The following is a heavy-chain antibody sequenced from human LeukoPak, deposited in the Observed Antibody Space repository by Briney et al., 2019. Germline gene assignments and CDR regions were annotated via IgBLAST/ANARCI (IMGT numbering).Heavy chain of an antibody. Sequence: SETLSLACTVSGYSISSGYYWGWIRQPPGKGLEWIGSIYHSGSTYYNPSLKSRVTISVDTSKNQFSLKLGSVTAADTAVYYCARDGITGTSRAINWFDPWGQGTLVTVSS. CDR2: IYHSGST. V-gene: IGHV4-38-2*02. CDR1: GYSISSGYY. J-gene: IGHJ5*02. D-gene: IGHD1-7*01. CDR3: ARDGITGTSRAINWFDP.